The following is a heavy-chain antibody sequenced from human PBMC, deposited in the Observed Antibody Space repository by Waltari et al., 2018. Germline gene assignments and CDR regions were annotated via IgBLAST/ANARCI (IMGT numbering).Heavy chain of an antibody. CDR3: ARRILHAAGSRGITDNYSMDV. CDR2: ISYTGTT. Sequence: VKLRQSGPELVKSSETLSLTCSVSGGSIDSYDWTWIRQSPGKGLEWIGYISYTGTTNYTPSLESRVAISVDTSKNQLSLKLPSVTAADTAVYFCARRILHAAGSRGITDNYSMDVWGQGATVSVSS. J-gene: IGHJ6*02. D-gene: IGHD3-10*01. V-gene: IGHV4-59*01. CDR1: GGSIDSYD.